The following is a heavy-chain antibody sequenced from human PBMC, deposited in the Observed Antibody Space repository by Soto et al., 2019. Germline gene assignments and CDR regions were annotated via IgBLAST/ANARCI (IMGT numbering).Heavy chain of an antibody. J-gene: IGHJ4*02. CDR2: INAGNGNT. CDR3: AGGGGGSGWSYYFDY. Sequence: QVQLVQSGAEVKKPGASVKVSCKASGYTFTSYAMHWVRQAPGQRLEWMGWINAGNGNTKYSQKFQGRVTITRDTSGSTAYRERSSRRFEDTAVDYCAGGGGGSGWSYYFDYWGQGTLVTVSS. D-gene: IGHD6-19*01. CDR1: GYTFTSYA. V-gene: IGHV1-3*01.